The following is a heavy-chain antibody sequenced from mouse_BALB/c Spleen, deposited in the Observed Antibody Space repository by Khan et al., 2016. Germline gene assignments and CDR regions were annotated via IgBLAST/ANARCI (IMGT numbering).Heavy chain of an antibody. D-gene: IGHD2-14*01. CDR2: INPHNDGI. Sequence: VQLQQSGPELVKPGASVKMSCKTAGYPFTNYILHWVKQKPGQGLEWIGYINPHNDGIKYNEKFKGKATLTSDKSSSTAYMDLSSLTSEDSAVYYYARDYRYYWDVIDYWGQGTSVTVSS. J-gene: IGHJ4*01. CDR1: GYPFTNYI. V-gene: IGHV1S136*01. CDR3: ARDYRYYWDVIDY.